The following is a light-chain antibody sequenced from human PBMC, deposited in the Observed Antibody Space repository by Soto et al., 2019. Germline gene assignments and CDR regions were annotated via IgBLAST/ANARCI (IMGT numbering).Light chain of an antibody. CDR1: SSDVGGYNF. CDR3: SSYAGSNAVV. V-gene: IGLV2-8*01. CDR2: EVS. Sequence: QSVLTQPPSASGSPGQSVTISCTGTSSDVGGYNFVSWYQQHPGKAPKLMIYEVSKRPSGVPDRFSGSKSGNTASLTVSGLRAEDEAEYCCSSYAGSNAVVFGGGTKLTVL. J-gene: IGLJ3*02.